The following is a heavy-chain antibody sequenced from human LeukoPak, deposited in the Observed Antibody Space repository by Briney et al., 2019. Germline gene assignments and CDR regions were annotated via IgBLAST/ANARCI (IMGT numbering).Heavy chain of an antibody. CDR2: ITRSSSPI. Sequence: GGSLRLSCAASGFTFSSYSMNLVRQAPGKGLEWVAYITRSSSPIYYADSVKGRFTISRDNVENSLHLQMNSLRAEDTAMYYCTRDPHAFDYWGQGTLVTVSS. V-gene: IGHV3-48*01. CDR1: GFTFSSYS. CDR3: TRDPHAFDY. J-gene: IGHJ4*02.